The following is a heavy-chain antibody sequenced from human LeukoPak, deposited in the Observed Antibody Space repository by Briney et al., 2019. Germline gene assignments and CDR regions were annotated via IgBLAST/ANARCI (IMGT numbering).Heavy chain of an antibody. V-gene: IGHV3-7*03. CDR1: GFTFSSYW. CDR2: IKKDGSEK. D-gene: IGHD6-13*01. CDR3: AREGGGGIAAAGKFYYYYYMDV. Sequence: PGGSLRLSCAASGFTFSSYWMSWVRQAPGKGLEWVANIKKDGSEKYYVDSVKGRFTISRDSAKNSLYLQMNSLRAEDTALYYCAREGGGGIAAAGKFYYYYYMDVWGKGTTVTVSS. J-gene: IGHJ6*03.